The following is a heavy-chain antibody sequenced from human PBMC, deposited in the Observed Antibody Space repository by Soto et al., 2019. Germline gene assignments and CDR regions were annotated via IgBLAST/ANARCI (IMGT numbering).Heavy chain of an antibody. CDR2: IWYDGSNK. V-gene: IGHV3-33*01. J-gene: IGHJ4*02. Sequence: GGSLRLSCAASGFTFSSYGMHWVRQAPGKGLEWVAVIWYDGSNKYYADSVKGRFTISRDNSKNTLYLQMNSLRAEDTAVYYCARDFYYYDSSGSLPWYWGQGTLVTAPQ. CDR3: ARDFYYYDSSGSLPWY. D-gene: IGHD3-22*01. CDR1: GFTFSSYG.